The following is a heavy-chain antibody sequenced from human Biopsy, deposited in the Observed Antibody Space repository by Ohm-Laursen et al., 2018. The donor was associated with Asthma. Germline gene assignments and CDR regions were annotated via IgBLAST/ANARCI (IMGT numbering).Heavy chain of an antibody. V-gene: IGHV1-2*06. CDR1: GYPFTDYS. J-gene: IGHJ2*01. Sequence: VSSVKVSCKTSGYPFTDYSVHWVRQAPRQGLEWMGRIDPNSGGTNYAQKFLGRVTMTRDTSVNTAFMVLSRLRSDDTAVYYCARIKIRIGAGTDRYFDLWGRGTLVTVSS. D-gene: IGHD3-16*01. CDR2: IDPNSGGT. CDR3: ARIKIRIGAGTDRYFDL.